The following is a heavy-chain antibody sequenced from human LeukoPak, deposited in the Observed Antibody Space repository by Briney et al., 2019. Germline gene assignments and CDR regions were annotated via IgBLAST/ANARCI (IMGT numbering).Heavy chain of an antibody. Sequence: GGSLRLSCAASGFTFSSCWMSWVRQAPGKGLEWVANIKQDGSEKYYVDSVKGRFTISRDNAKNSLYLQMNSLRAEDTAVYYCARDRLFGDLSDYWGQGTLVTVSS. J-gene: IGHJ4*02. V-gene: IGHV3-7*01. D-gene: IGHD3-10*02. CDR1: GFTFSSCW. CDR2: IKQDGSEK. CDR3: ARDRLFGDLSDY.